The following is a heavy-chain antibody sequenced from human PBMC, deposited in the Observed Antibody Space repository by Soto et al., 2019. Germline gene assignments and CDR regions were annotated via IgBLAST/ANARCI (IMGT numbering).Heavy chain of an antibody. V-gene: IGHV4-34*01. CDR2: INHSGST. CDR3: ARGRRSGYSGYDSRYGMDV. CDR1: GGSFSGYY. J-gene: IGHJ6*02. D-gene: IGHD5-12*01. Sequence: SETLSLTCAVYGGSFSGYYWSWIRQPPGKGLEWIGEINHSGSTNYNPSLKSRVTISVDTSKNQFSLKLSSVTAADTAVYYCARGRRSGYSGYDSRYGMDVWGQGTTVTVSS.